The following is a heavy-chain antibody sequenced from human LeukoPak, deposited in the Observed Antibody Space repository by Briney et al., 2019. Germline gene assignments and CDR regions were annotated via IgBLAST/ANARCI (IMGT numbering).Heavy chain of an antibody. CDR3: ARDSRDAAAGIFSSYYYYYYMDV. CDR2: IYTSGST. CDR1: GGSISSYY. V-gene: IGHV4-4*08. D-gene: IGHD6-13*01. J-gene: IGHJ6*03. Sequence: PSETLSLTCTVSGGSISSYYWSWIRQPPGKGLEWIGRIYTSGSTNYNPSLKSRVTISVDTSKNQFSLKLSSVTAADTAVYYCARDSRDAAAGIFSSYYYYYYMDVWGKGTTVTISS.